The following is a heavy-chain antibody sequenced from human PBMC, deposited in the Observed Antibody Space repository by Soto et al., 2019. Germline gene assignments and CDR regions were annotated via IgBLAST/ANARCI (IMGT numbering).Heavy chain of an antibody. CDR3: ARGLRYFDWLGERYYFDY. Sequence: SETLSLTCTVSGGSISSYYWSWIRQPPGKGLEWIGYIYYSGSTNYNPSLKSRVTISVDTSKNQFSLKLSSVTAADTAVYYCARGLRYFDWLGERYYFDYWGKGPLVTVSS. J-gene: IGHJ4*02. CDR2: IYYSGST. CDR1: GGSISSYY. D-gene: IGHD3-9*01. V-gene: IGHV4-59*01.